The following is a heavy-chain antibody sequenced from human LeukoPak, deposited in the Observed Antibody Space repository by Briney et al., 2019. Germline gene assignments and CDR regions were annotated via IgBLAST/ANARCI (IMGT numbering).Heavy chain of an antibody. CDR1: GFTVSSNY. CDR2: IYSGGST. J-gene: IGHJ4*02. V-gene: IGHV3-66*04. CDR3: ASQAYCGGDCYYYYFDY. Sequence: GGSLRLSCAASGFTVSSNYMSWVRQAPGKGLEWVSVIYSGGSTYYADSVKGRFTISRDNSKNTLYLQMNSLRAEDTAVYYCASQAYCGGDCYYYYFDYWGQGTLVTVSS. D-gene: IGHD2-21*02.